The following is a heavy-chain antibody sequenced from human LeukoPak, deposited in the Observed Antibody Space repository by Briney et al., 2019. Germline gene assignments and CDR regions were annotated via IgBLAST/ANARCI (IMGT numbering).Heavy chain of an antibody. J-gene: IGHJ4*01. D-gene: IGHD3-10*01. CDR3: ASSQNTMVRGVIFDY. Sequence: SETLSLTCTLSGPSISIHYWSWIRHPPGKGLEWIGYIYYSVSTNYNPSVKSRVTISVDTSKNQFSLKLSSVTAADTAVYYCASSQNTMVRGVIFDYWGKGTLVTVSS. CDR2: IYYSVST. CDR1: GPSISIHY. V-gene: IGHV4-59*11.